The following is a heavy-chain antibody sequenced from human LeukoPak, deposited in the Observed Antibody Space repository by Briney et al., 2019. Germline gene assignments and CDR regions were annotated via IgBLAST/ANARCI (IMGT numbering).Heavy chain of an antibody. CDR2: IYHSGST. CDR3: ARGADGDYVAYYFDY. J-gene: IGHJ4*02. V-gene: IGHV4-30-2*01. CDR1: GGSISSGGYS. D-gene: IGHD4-17*01. Sequence: NSSQTLSLTCAVSGGSISSGGYSWSWIRQPPGKGLEWIGYIYHSGSTYYNPSLKSRVTISVDRSKNQFSLKLSSVTAADTAVYYCARGADGDYVAYYFDYWGQGTLVTVSS.